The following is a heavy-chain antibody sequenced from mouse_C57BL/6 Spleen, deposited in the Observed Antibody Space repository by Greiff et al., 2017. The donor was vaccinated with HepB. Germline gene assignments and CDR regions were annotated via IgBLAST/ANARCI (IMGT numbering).Heavy chain of an antibody. CDR1: GYTFTSYW. CDR2: IDPSDSYT. D-gene: IGHD2-3*01. CDR3: ARNPRGDGWDY. J-gene: IGHJ2*01. Sequence: VQLQQPGAELVMPGASVKLSCKASGYTFTSYWMHWVKQRPGQGLEWIGEIDPSDSYTNYNQKFKGKSTLTVDKSSSTAYMQINSLTSEDSAVYYCARNPRGDGWDYWGQGTTLTVSS. V-gene: IGHV1-69*01.